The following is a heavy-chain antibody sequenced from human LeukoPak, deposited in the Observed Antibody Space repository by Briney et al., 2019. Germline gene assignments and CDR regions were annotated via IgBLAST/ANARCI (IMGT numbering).Heavy chain of an antibody. V-gene: IGHV4-30-4*08. CDR3: ARAYSSYDHFDD. D-gene: IGHD5-12*01. CDR2: IYYSGST. Sequence: SQTLSLTCTVSGGSISSGDYDWSWIRQPPGKGLEWIGYIYYSGSTYYNPSLKSRVTISVDTSKNQFSLKLSSVTAADTAVYYCARAYSSYDHFDDWGQGTLVTVSS. CDR1: GGSISSGDYD. J-gene: IGHJ4*02.